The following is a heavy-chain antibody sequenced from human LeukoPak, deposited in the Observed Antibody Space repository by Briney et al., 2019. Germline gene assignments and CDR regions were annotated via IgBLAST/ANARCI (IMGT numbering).Heavy chain of an antibody. J-gene: IGHJ4*02. Sequence: TSETLSLTCAVSGGSISSYYWSWIRQPPGKGLEWIGYIYYSGSTNYNPSLKSRVTISVDTSKNQFSLKLSSVTAADTAVYYCARGALRGIAVAGSFDYWGQGTLVTVSS. CDR3: ARGALRGIAVAGSFDY. V-gene: IGHV4-59*01. D-gene: IGHD6-19*01. CDR1: GGSISSYY. CDR2: IYYSGST.